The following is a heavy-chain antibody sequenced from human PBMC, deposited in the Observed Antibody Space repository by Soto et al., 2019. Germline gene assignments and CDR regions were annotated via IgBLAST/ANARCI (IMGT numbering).Heavy chain of an antibody. Sequence: QVQLRESGPGLVKPAQTLSLTCTVSGGSITSGGSYWSWVRQVPGKGLEWIGHIYYSGRTYYNPSLKSRAAMSVDTSRNLLSLKLDSVTAADTAVYYCAKALPGGTIYYMHAWGEGTRVTVSS. V-gene: IGHV4-31*02. CDR1: GGSITSGGSY. D-gene: IGHD1-7*01. J-gene: IGHJ6*03. CDR2: IYYSGRT. CDR3: AKALPGGTIYYMHA.